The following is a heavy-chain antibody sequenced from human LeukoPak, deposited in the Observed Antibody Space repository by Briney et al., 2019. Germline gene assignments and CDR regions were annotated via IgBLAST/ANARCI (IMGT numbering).Heavy chain of an antibody. Sequence: SETLSLTCTVSGGSISSGDYYWSWIRQPPGKGLEWIGYIYYSGSTYYNPSLKSRVTISVDTSKNQFSLKLSSVTAADTAVYHCASRITMVRGVIINAFDIWGQGTMVTVSS. CDR1: GGSISSGDYY. D-gene: IGHD3-10*01. J-gene: IGHJ3*02. V-gene: IGHV4-30-4*08. CDR3: ASRITMVRGVIINAFDI. CDR2: IYYSGST.